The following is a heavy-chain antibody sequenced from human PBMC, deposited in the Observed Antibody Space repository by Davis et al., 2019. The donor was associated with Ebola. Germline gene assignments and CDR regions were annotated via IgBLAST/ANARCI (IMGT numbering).Heavy chain of an antibody. V-gene: IGHV4-34*01. CDR1: GGSFSGYY. Sequence: SETLSLTCAVSGGSFSGYYWNWIRQPPGKGLEWIGEINHSGSTNYNPSLKSRVTISVDTSKNQFSLKLSSVTAADTAVYYCARTARGGFDYWGQGTLVTVSS. CDR2: INHSGST. J-gene: IGHJ4*02. CDR3: ARTARGGFDY. D-gene: IGHD5-18*01.